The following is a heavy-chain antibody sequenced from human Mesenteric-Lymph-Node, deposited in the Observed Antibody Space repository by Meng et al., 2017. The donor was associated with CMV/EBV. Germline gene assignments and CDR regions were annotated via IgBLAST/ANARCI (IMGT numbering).Heavy chain of an antibody. CDR1: GFTFSTYA. CDR2: ISYDGSDN. Sequence: GGSLRLSCAASGFTFSTYALHWVRQAPGKGLEWVAVISYDGSDNNYADSVKGRFTISRDNSKNTLYLQMNSLRAEDTAVYYCATNMVRGVIIPFSGMDVWGQGTTVTVSS. J-gene: IGHJ6*02. V-gene: IGHV3-30-3*01. CDR3: ATNMVRGVIIPFSGMDV. D-gene: IGHD3-10*01.